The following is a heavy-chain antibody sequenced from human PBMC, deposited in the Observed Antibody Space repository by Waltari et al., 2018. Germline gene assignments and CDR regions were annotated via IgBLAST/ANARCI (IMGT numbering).Heavy chain of an antibody. CDR2: FNWNSGTQ. CDR1: GFNFDDYA. V-gene: IGHV3-9*01. D-gene: IGHD3-3*01. CDR3: HLGGGPTLFYYMDL. J-gene: IGHJ6*03. Sequence: EVQLVESGGGLVQPGGSLRLACAASGFNFDDYAIHWVRLVPGKGVEWVSSFNWNSGTQGYADSVKGRFTISRVSAQNSLNLEMSSLRREDTGLYYCHLGGGPTLFYYMDLWGKGTTVTVSS.